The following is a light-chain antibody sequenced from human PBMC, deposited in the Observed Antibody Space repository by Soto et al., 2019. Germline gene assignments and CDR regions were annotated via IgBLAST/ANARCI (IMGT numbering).Light chain of an antibody. CDR1: QSVSSSY. CDR3: QQYGSSPST. CDR2: GAS. V-gene: IGKV3-20*01. J-gene: IGKJ4*01. Sequence: EIVLTQSPGTLSLSPGERATLSCRASQSVSSSYLAWYQQKPGQAPRLLIYGASSRATGIPDRFSGSGSGTDFTLTISRLEPEDFAVYYCQQYGSSPSTFGGGTKVASK.